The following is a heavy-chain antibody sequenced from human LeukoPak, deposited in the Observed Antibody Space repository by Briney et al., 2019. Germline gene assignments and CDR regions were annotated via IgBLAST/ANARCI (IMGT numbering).Heavy chain of an antibody. D-gene: IGHD1-26*01. Sequence: GASVKVSCKASGYTFTSYYIHWVRQAPGQGLEWMGWISAYNGNTNYAQKLQGRVTMTTDTSTSTAYMELRSLRSDDAAVYYCARVGATSWYYYYYYMDVWGKGTTVTVSS. CDR3: ARVGATSWYYYYYYMDV. V-gene: IGHV1-18*04. CDR2: ISAYNGNT. J-gene: IGHJ6*03. CDR1: GYTFTSYY.